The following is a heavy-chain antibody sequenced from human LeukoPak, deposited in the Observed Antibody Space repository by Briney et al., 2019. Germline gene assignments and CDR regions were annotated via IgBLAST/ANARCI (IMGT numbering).Heavy chain of an antibody. CDR1: GYIFTSYW. Sequence: GESLKISCKGSGYIFTSYWIGWVRQLPGKGLEWMGIIYPGDSDTRYSPSFQGQVTISADKSISTAYLQWSSLKASDTAMYYCARVAITMVRGVPRGYGMDVWGQGTTVTVSS. V-gene: IGHV5-51*01. CDR2: IYPGDSDT. CDR3: ARVAITMVRGVPRGYGMDV. J-gene: IGHJ6*02. D-gene: IGHD3-10*01.